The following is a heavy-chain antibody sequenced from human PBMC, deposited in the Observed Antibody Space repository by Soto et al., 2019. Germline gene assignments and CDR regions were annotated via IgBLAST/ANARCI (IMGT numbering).Heavy chain of an antibody. CDR2: INHSGST. D-gene: IGHD2-2*01. J-gene: IGHJ4*02. V-gene: IGHV4-34*01. Sequence: TCAVYGGSFSGYYWSWIRQPPGKGLEWIGEINHSGSTNYNPSLKSRVTISVDTSKNQFSLKLSSVTAADTAVYYCARGLEVPAAILNDYWGQGTLVTVYS. CDR1: GGSFSGYY. CDR3: ARGLEVPAAILNDY.